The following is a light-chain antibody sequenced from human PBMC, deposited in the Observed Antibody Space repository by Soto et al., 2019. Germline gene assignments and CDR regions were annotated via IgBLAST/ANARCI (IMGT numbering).Light chain of an antibody. CDR1: QSVSSY. Sequence: EVVLTQSPDTLSLSPGGSATLSCRASQSVSSYLAWYQQRPGQALRLLIYDVSKRATGIPARFSGSGSRTDFTLTITSLEPEDCAIYFCHQRSNWPLTFGGGNKLEIK. J-gene: IGKJ4*01. CDR3: HQRSNWPLT. CDR2: DVS. V-gene: IGKV3-11*01.